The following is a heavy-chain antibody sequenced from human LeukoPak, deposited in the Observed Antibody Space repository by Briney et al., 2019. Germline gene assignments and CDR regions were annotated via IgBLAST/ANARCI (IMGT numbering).Heavy chain of an antibody. CDR2: IYPGDSDT. D-gene: IGHD6-13*01. CDR1: GYSFTNFW. Sequence: GESLKISCKGSGYSFTNFWIGWVRQMRGKGLEWVGIIYPGDSDTRYSPSFQGQVTISADKSISTAYLQWRSLKASDTAMYYCARRAAGLDYWGQGTLVTVSS. CDR3: ARRAAGLDY. J-gene: IGHJ4*02. V-gene: IGHV5-51*01.